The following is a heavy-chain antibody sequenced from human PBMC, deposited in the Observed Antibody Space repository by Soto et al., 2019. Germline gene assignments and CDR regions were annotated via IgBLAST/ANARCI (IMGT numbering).Heavy chain of an antibody. J-gene: IGHJ5*02. CDR3: VGTYYDFWS. Sequence: EVQLVESGGGLVQPGGSLRLSCAASGITLSALTMNWVRQAPGKGLEWVSYISSESSAIQYATSVRGRFTISRDNANNSLYLQMNSLRAEDTAVYYRVGTYYDFWSWGQGTLVTVSS. V-gene: IGHV3-48*01. CDR1: GITLSALT. D-gene: IGHD3-3*01. CDR2: ISSESSAI.